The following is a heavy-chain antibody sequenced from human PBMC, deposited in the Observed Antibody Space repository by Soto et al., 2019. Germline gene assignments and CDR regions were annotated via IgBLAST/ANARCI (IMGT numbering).Heavy chain of an antibody. Sequence: QVQLVQSGAEVKKPGSSVKVSCKASGCTFSSYAISWVRQAPGQGLGWMGVIIPIFGTANYAQKFQGRVTITADESTSTAYMELSSLRSYDTAVYYCARGRGDYGGNSGPCDYWGQGTLVTVSS. CDR1: GCTFSSYA. V-gene: IGHV1-69*01. J-gene: IGHJ4*02. CDR2: IIPIFGTA. D-gene: IGHD4-17*01. CDR3: ARGRGDYGGNSGPCDY.